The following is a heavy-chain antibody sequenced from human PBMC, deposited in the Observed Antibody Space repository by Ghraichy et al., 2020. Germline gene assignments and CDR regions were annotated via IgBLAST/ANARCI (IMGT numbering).Heavy chain of an antibody. V-gene: IGHV3-21*01. CDR3: ARGGEDYCSATSCYGEGDN. D-gene: IGHD2-2*01. CDR2: ISRSSTCT. J-gene: IGHJ4*02. CDR1: GFTFSSYS. Sequence: GGSLRLSCAASGFTFSSYSMNWVRQAPGKGLEWVSSISRSSTCTYYADSVKGRFTISRDNAKNSLYLQMNSLRAEDTAVYFCARGGEDYCSATSCYGEGDNWGQGTLVTVSS.